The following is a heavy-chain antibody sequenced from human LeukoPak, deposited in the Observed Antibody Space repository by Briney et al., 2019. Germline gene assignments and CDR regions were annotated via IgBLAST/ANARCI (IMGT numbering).Heavy chain of an antibody. CDR1: GGTFSSYA. Sequence: SVKVSCKASGGTFSSYAISWVRQAPGQGLEWMGGIIPIFGTANYAQKFQGRVTITADESTSTAYMELSSLRSEDTAVYYCARGYDSSGYYLGHNWFDPWGQGTLVTVSP. J-gene: IGHJ5*02. V-gene: IGHV1-69*01. CDR3: ARGYDSSGYYLGHNWFDP. CDR2: IIPIFGTA. D-gene: IGHD3-22*01.